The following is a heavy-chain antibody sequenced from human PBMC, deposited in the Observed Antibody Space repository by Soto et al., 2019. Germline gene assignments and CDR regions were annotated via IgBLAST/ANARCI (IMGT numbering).Heavy chain of an antibody. CDR3: ARHFVAVVIKGWGY. J-gene: IGHJ4*02. CDR1: GGSIYRSNYY. CDR2: TYYNGNA. V-gene: IGHV4-39*01. Sequence: SETLSLTCNVSGGSIYRSNYYWDWLRQPPGKGLEWIGTTYYNGNAYYNPSLKSRVSMSVDTSKNQFSLKLVSVTAADTAVYYCARHFVAVVIKGWGYWGQGTLVTVS. D-gene: IGHD3-10*01.